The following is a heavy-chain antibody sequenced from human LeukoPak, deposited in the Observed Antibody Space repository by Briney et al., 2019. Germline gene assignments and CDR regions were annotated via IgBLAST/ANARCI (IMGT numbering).Heavy chain of an antibody. J-gene: IGHJ4*02. D-gene: IGHD3-3*01. Sequence: ASVKASCKASGYTFTSYAISWVRQAPGQGLEWMGWISAYNGNTNYAQKLQDRVTMTTDTSTSTAYMELRSLRSDDTAVYYCARGASDYDFWSGYYKRQYYFDYWGQGTLVTVSS. CDR2: ISAYNGNT. CDR3: ARGASDYDFWSGYYKRQYYFDY. CDR1: GYTFTSYA. V-gene: IGHV1-18*01.